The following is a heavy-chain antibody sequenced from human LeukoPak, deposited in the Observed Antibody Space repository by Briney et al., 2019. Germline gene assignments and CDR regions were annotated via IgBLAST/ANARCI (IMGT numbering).Heavy chain of an antibody. CDR2: ISGSGGST. J-gene: IGHJ4*02. D-gene: IGHD2-2*01. V-gene: IGHV3-23*01. Sequence: GGSLRLSCAASGFTFSSYAMSWVRQAPGKGLEWVSAISGSGGSTYYADSVKGRFTISRDNSKNTLYLQMNGLRAEDTAVYYCAKVKFVWPTNYFDYWGQGTLVTVSS. CDR3: AKVKFVWPTNYFDY. CDR1: GFTFSSYA.